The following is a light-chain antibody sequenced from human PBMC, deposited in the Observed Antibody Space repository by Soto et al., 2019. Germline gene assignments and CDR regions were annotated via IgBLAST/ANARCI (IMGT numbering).Light chain of an antibody. CDR2: GSS. CDR3: QQYDTSPRT. V-gene: IGKV3-20*01. CDR1: QSVSSNY. J-gene: IGKJ1*01. Sequence: EVMLTQSPGTLSLSPGERATLSCRASQSVSSNYLACYQQQSGQAPRLLIDGSSNRATGIPDRFSGSGSGTDFTLTIRRLEPEDVAVYYCQQYDTSPRTFGQGTKVEFK.